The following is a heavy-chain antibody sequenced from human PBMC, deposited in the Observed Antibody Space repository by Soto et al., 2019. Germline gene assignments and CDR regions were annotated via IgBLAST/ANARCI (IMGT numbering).Heavy chain of an antibody. J-gene: IGHJ4*02. CDR1: GFTFSSYG. Sequence: GGSLRLSCAASGFTFSSYGMHWVRQAPGKGLEWVAVIWNDGSNKYYADSVKGRFTISRDDSKNTLYLQMNSLRAEDTAVYYCARDQRYSISWYDFDFWGQGTMVAAPQ. CDR2: IWNDGSNK. D-gene: IGHD6-13*01. V-gene: IGHV3-33*01. CDR3: ARDQRYSISWYDFDF.